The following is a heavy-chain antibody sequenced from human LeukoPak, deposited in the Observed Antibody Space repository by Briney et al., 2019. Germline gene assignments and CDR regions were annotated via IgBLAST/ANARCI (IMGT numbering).Heavy chain of an antibody. CDR2: IYSSDNT. V-gene: IGHV3-66*02. CDR1: GFTVSGNY. D-gene: IGHD3-16*01. J-gene: IGHJ4*02. Sequence: PGGSLRLSCAASGFTVSGNYMSWVRQAPGKGLEWVSVIYSSDNTYYIDSVKGRFTISRDNSKNTLCLQINSLRAEDTAVYYCAGRRVLDASFDYWGQGTLVTVSS. CDR3: AGRRVLDASFDY.